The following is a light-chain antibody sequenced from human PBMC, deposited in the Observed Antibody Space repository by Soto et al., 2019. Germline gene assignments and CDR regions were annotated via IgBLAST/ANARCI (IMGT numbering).Light chain of an antibody. V-gene: IGKV1-8*01. CDR1: QGISSY. CDR2: ATS. CDR3: QQTRSYPST. J-gene: IGKJ4*01. Sequence: TQSPSSLSASTGGRVTITCRASQGISSYLAWFQQKPGRPPKLLMSATSTLESGVPSRFSGSGSGTDFTLTINSLQAEDFATYYCQQTRSYPSTFGGGTKVDIK.